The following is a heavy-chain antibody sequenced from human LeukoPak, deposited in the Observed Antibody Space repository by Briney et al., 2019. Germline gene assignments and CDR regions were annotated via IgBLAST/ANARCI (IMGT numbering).Heavy chain of an antibody. V-gene: IGHV3-74*01. CDR2: INSDGSST. D-gene: IGHD3-22*01. Sequence: GGSLRLSCAASGFTFSSYWMHWVRQAPGKGLVWVSRINSDGSSTSYADSVKGRFTISRDNAKNTLYLQMNSLRAEDTAVQYCAHYDSSAYHAFDIWGQGTMVTVSS. CDR1: GFTFSSYW. CDR3: AHYDSSAYHAFDI. J-gene: IGHJ3*02.